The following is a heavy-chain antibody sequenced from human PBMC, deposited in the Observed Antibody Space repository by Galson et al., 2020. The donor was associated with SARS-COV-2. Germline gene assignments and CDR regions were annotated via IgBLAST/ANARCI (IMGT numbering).Heavy chain of an antibody. Sequence: TGGSLRLSCAASGFTFSRYWIHWVRQAPGKGLLWVSGINSNGKTTTYADSVKGRFTISRDNAKNTLYLQMNSLRVEDTAVYYCARDLPVVAGTRFDYWGQGILVTVSS. CDR1: GFTFSRYW. CDR3: ARDLPVVAGTRFDY. CDR2: INSNGKTT. V-gene: IGHV3-74*01. J-gene: IGHJ4*02. D-gene: IGHD6-19*01.